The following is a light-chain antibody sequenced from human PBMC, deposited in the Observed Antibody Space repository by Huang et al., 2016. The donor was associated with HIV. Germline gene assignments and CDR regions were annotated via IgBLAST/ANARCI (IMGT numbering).Light chain of an antibody. CDR2: DAS. Sequence: DIQMTQSPSTLSASVGDRVTITCRASQRINNNLAWYEQKPGKAPKLLIYDASSVVGEVPSRFSGSGSGTEFTLTITSLQPDNFATYYCQQYNSYPYTFGQGTKLEIK. V-gene: IGKV1-5*01. CDR3: QQYNSYPYT. CDR1: QRINNN. J-gene: IGKJ2*01.